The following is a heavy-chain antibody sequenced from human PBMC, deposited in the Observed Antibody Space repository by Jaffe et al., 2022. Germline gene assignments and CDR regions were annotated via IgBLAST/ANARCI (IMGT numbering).Heavy chain of an antibody. D-gene: IGHD3-10*01. V-gene: IGHV3-49*04. CDR3: TRGIYYYGSGSYYTYGY. Sequence: EVQLVESGGGLVQPGRSLRLSCTASGFTFGDYAMSWVRQAPGKGLEWVGFIRSKAYGGTTEYAASVKGRFTISRDDSKSIAYLQMNSLKTEDTAVYYCTRGIYYYGSGSYYTYGYWGQGTLVTVSS. CDR2: IRSKAYGGTT. CDR1: GFTFGDYA. J-gene: IGHJ4*02.